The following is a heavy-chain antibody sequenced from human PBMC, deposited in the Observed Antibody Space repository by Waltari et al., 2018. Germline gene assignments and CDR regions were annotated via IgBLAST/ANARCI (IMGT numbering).Heavy chain of an antibody. CDR2: IHGTGKT. V-gene: IGHV4-4*02. CDR3: ARDRGRGLYLDS. D-gene: IGHD1-26*01. Sequence: QLQLQQSGPGLVKPSESLFRSCAVSGDPVSTNYWWSWVRQPPGKGLEWIGQIHGTGKTNYNPSLESRVTVSMDTSNNQFSLRVTSPTAADTAVYFCARDRGRGLYLDSWGQGTLVTVS. CDR1: GDPVSTNYW. J-gene: IGHJ4*02.